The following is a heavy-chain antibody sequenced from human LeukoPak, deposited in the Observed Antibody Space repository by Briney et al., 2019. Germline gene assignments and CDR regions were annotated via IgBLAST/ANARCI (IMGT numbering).Heavy chain of an antibody. Sequence: EASVKVSCKASGYTFTGYYMHWVRQAPGQRLEWMGWINPNSGGTNYAQKFQGRATMTRDTSISTAYMELSRLRSDDTAVYYCVRSSPSVSGWYQFDYWGQGTLVTVSS. V-gene: IGHV1-2*02. J-gene: IGHJ4*02. D-gene: IGHD6-19*01. CDR1: GYTFTGYY. CDR3: VRSSPSVSGWYQFDY. CDR2: INPNSGGT.